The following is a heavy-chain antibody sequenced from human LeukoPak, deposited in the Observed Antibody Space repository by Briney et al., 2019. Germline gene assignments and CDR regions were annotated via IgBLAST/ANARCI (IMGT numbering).Heavy chain of an antibody. V-gene: IGHV1-69*05. CDR2: IIPIFGTA. J-gene: IGHJ5*02. Sequence: SVKVSCKAPGDTFSRYAISWVRRAPGQGLEWMGGIIPIFGTANYAQKFQGRITVTTDESTSTAYMELSSLRSEDTAVYYCARVREVVRNWFDPWGQGTLVTVSS. CDR3: ARVREVVRNWFDP. D-gene: IGHD2-15*01. CDR1: GDTFSRYA.